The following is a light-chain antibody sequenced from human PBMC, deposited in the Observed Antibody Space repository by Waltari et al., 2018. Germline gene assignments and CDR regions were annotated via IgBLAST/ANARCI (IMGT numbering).Light chain of an antibody. Sequence: QSALTQPASVSGSPGQSITISRTGTSSDVGAYKYFPWYQQHPGKVPKLIVFNVINRPAGVPDRFSGSKSGNTASLTISGLQAEDEADYYCNSYTRSNTYVFGTGTRVTVL. J-gene: IGLJ1*01. CDR1: SSDVGAYKY. CDR3: NSYTRSNTYV. V-gene: IGLV2-14*03. CDR2: NVI.